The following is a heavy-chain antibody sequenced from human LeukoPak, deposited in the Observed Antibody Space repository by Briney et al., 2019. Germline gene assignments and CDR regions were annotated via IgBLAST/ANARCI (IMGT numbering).Heavy chain of an antibody. CDR3: ARVDQGTVDY. CDR2: ISSSSNII. V-gene: IGHV3-48*02. CDR1: GFTFSIYS. Sequence: PGGSLRLSCAASGFTFSIYSMNWVRQAPGKGLEWVSYISSSSNIIYYADSVKGRFTISRDNAKNSLFLQMNSLRDEDTAVYYCARVDQGTVDYWGQGTLVTVSS. J-gene: IGHJ4*02. D-gene: IGHD3-9*01.